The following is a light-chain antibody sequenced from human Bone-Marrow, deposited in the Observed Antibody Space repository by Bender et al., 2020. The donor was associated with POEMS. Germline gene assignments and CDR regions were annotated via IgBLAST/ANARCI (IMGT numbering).Light chain of an antibody. CDR3: AAWEDSLNGWV. J-gene: IGLJ3*02. V-gene: IGLV1-44*01. Sequence: QSVLTQPPSASGNPGQRVTISCSGSSSNIGTNHVNWYQQLPGTAPKLLIYINNQRPSGVPDRFSGSKSGTSASLAISGLQSEDEADYYCAAWEDSLNGWVFGGGTKLTVL. CDR2: INN. CDR1: SSNIGTNH.